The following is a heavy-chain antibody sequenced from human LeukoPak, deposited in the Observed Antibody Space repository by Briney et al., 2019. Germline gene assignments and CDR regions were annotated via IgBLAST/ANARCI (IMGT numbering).Heavy chain of an antibody. CDR2: MNSDRYSNTI. CDR1: GFTFSGSA. CDR3: ARDRDYAFDY. J-gene: IGHJ4*02. V-gene: IGHV3-48*02. Sequence: GGSLRLSCVASGFTFSGSAIHWVRQAPGKGLEWISYMNSDRYSNTIYYGDTVKGRFTISRDNAKNSLYLQMNSLRDEDTAVYYCARDRDYAFDYWGQGTLVTVSS. D-gene: IGHD4-17*01.